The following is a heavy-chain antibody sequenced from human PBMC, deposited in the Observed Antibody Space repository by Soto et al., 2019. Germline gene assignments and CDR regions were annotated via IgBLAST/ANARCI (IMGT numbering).Heavy chain of an antibody. V-gene: IGHV4-34*01. CDR3: ARGQEGIVATH. CDR1: GGSLTGYY. J-gene: IGHJ4*02. CDR2: VKDGGST. D-gene: IGHD5-12*01. Sequence: QVQLQQWGAGLLKPWETLSLTCTVNGGSLTGYYWSWIRQPPGKGLEWIGEVKDGGSTNYSPSLRGRVSISADTSKNHFSLRLNSVTAADTAVYFCARGQEGIVATHWDQGALVTVSS.